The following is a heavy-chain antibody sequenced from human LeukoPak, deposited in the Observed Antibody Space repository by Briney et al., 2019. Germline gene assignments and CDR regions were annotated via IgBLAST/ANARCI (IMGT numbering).Heavy chain of an antibody. CDR2: IYYSGST. CDR1: GGSISNYY. Sequence: SETLSLTCTISGGSISNYYWSWIRQPPGKGLEWIGYIYYSGSTNYNPSLKSRVTISVDTSKNQFSLKLSSVTAADTAVYYCARGAYSGSYYSDYWGQGTLVTVSS. CDR3: ARGAYSGSYYSDY. D-gene: IGHD1-26*01. J-gene: IGHJ4*02. V-gene: IGHV4-59*01.